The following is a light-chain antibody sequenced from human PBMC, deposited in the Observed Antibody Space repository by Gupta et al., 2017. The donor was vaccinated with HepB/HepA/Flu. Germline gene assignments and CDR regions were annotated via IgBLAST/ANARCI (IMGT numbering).Light chain of an antibody. CDR1: QNVRIA. Sequence: EIVLTQSPASLSLSPGERATLSCRASQNVRIALAWYQQKPGQAPRLPIYDASKRATAIPARFSGSGSATDFALTISSLETEDSAVYFCHHRSNWPWTFGQGTKVEIK. CDR3: HHRSNWPWT. CDR2: DAS. V-gene: IGKV3-11*01. J-gene: IGKJ1*01.